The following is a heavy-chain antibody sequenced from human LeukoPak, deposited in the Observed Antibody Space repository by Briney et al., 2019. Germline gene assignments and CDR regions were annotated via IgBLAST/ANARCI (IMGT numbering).Heavy chain of an antibody. CDR2: ISSSSSYI. Sequence: GGSLRLSCAASGFTFSSYSMNWVRQAPWKGLEWVSSISSSSSYIYYADSVKGRFTISRDNAKNSLYLQMNSLRAEDTAVYYCASVYSYGWFDYWGQGTLVTVSS. D-gene: IGHD5-18*01. J-gene: IGHJ5*01. CDR1: GFTFSSYS. V-gene: IGHV3-21*01. CDR3: ASVYSYGWFDY.